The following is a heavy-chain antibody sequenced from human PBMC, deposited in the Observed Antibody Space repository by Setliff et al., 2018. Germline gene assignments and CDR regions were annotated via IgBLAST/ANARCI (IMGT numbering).Heavy chain of an antibody. CDR3: ARDQWLVDYYYYGMDV. D-gene: IGHD6-19*01. V-gene: IGHV4-38-2*02. CDR1: GYSISSGYY. Sequence: SETLSLTCPVSGYSISSGYYWGWIRQPPGKGLEWIGSIYHSGSTYYNPSLKSRVTISVDTSKNQFSLKLSSVTAADTAVYYCARDQWLVDYYYYGMDVWGQGTTVTVSS. CDR2: IYHSGST. J-gene: IGHJ6*02.